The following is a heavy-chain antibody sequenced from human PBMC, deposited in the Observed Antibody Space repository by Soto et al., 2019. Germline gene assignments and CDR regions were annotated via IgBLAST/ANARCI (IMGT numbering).Heavy chain of an antibody. V-gene: IGHV4-61*08. CDR2: IYSSGST. CDR1: GGSVSSDAHY. Sequence: ATETLSLTSTVTGGSVSSDAHYWSWIRHPPRKRLEWIGFIYSSGSTNYNPSLKRRVTMSVDPYKNEDYPQQRPVIVADTAVDHCARFVRSCSGTTCYTRADVWGQGTTVTVSS. J-gene: IGHJ6*01. D-gene: IGHD2-2*02. CDR3: ARFVRSCSGTTCYTRADV.